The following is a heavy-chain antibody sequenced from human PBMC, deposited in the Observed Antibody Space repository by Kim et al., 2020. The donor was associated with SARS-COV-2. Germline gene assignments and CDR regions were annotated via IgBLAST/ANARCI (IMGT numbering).Heavy chain of an antibody. D-gene: IGHD3-16*01. J-gene: IGHJ5*02. Sequence: GGSLRLSCAASGFTFSSYWMSWVRQAPGKGLEWVANIKQDGSEKYYVDSVKGRFTISRDNAKNSLYLQMNSLRAEDTAVYYCATLMTGGRTDRWGQGTLVTVSS. CDR1: GFTFSSYW. V-gene: IGHV3-7*03. CDR3: ATLMTGGRTDR. CDR2: IKQDGSEK.